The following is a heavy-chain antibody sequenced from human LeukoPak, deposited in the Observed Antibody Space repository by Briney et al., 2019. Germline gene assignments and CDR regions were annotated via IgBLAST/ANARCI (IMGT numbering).Heavy chain of an antibody. CDR1: GGSFSGYY. J-gene: IGHJ4*02. CDR3: AVGITILGVAASFDS. V-gene: IGHV4-34*01. Sequence: PSETLSLTCAVYGGSFSGYYWSWIRQPPGKGLEWIGEINHSGSTNYNPSLKSRVTISVDTSKNQFSLKLSSVTAADTAVYYCAVGITILGVAASFDSWGQGNLVIVS. CDR2: INHSGST. D-gene: IGHD3-3*01.